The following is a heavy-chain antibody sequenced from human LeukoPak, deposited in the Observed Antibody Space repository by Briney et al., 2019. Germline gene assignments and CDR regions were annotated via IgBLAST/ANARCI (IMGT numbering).Heavy chain of an antibody. J-gene: IGHJ6*03. CDR2: IRYDGSNK. CDR1: GFTFSSYG. Sequence: PGGSLRLSCAASGFTFSSYGMHWVRQAPGKGLEWVAFIRYDGSNKYYADSVKGRFTISRDNSRNTLYLQMNSLRAEDTAVYYCAKDRNDSWSYYYMDVWGKVTTVTVSS. CDR3: AKDRNDSWSYYYMDV. V-gene: IGHV3-30*02. D-gene: IGHD3-3*01.